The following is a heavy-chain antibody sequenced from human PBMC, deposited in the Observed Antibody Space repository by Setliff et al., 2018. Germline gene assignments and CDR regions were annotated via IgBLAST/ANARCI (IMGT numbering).Heavy chain of an antibody. Sequence: GASVKVSCKASGGTFSSYAISWVRQAPGQGLEWMGGIIPILGIVDYAQKLQGRVTITADKSTSTAYMELSSLRSEDTAVYHCATRTTATTIGWFDPWGQGTLVTVSS. CDR2: IIPILGIV. J-gene: IGHJ5*02. CDR1: GGTFSSYA. CDR3: ATRTTATTIGWFDP. V-gene: IGHV1-69*10. D-gene: IGHD4-4*01.